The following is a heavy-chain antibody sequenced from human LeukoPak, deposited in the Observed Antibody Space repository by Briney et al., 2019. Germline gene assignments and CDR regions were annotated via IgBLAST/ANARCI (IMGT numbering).Heavy chain of an antibody. D-gene: IGHD3-9*01. CDR1: GGTFSSYA. J-gene: IGHJ4*02. CDR3: ARGRYFDWLGRRYYFDY. Sequence: GASVKVSCKASGGTFSSYAISWVRQAPGQGLEWMGGIIPIFGTANYAQKFQGRVTITADESTSTAYMELSSLRSEDTAVYYCARGRYFDWLGRRYYFDYWGQGTLVTVSS. V-gene: IGHV1-69*13. CDR2: IIPIFGTA.